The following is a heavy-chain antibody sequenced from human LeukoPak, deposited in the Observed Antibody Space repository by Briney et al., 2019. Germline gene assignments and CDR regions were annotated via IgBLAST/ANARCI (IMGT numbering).Heavy chain of an antibody. CDR3: ASSIWQWLAQDAFDI. J-gene: IGHJ3*02. CDR1: GFTFGDYC. Sequence: GGSLRLSCTASGFTFGDYCMSWVRQAPGKGLEWIGLIRSKAYTGTPEHAASVKGRFTISRDDSKSIAYLQMNSLKAEDTAVYYCASSIWQWLAQDAFDIWGQGTMVSVSS. CDR2: IRSKAYTGTP. V-gene: IGHV3-49*04. D-gene: IGHD6-19*01.